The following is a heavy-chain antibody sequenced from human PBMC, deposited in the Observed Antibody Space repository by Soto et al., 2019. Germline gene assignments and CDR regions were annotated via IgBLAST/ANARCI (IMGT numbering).Heavy chain of an antibody. D-gene: IGHD6-19*01. CDR3: ARGEEAVAGDDAFDI. V-gene: IGHV4-4*02. J-gene: IGHJ3*02. CDR1: GGSISSSNW. CDR2: IYHSGST. Sequence: QVQLQESGPGLVKPSGTLSLTCAVSGGSISSSNWWSWVRQPPGKGLEWIGEIYHSGSTNYNPSLTSRVTISVDKSKNQFYLKLSSVTAADTAVYYCARGEEAVAGDDAFDIWGQGTMVTVSS.